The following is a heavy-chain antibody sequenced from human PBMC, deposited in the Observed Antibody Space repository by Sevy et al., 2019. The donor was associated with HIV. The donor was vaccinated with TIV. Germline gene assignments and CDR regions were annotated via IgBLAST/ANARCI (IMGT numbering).Heavy chain of an antibody. CDR3: ALERLSSNVAEYFQN. CDR1: GFTFSSFS. Sequence: GGSLRLSCAASGFTFSSFSMHWVRQAPGKGLEWVATISYDGSNEHYADSVKGRFTISRDNSKNALYLQMNSLRAEDTAVYYCALERLSSNVAEYFQNWGQGTLVTVSS. V-gene: IGHV3-30-3*01. J-gene: IGHJ1*01. D-gene: IGHD1-1*01. CDR2: ISYDGSNE.